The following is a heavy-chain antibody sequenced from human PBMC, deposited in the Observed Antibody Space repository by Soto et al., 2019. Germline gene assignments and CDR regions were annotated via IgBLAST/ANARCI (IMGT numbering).Heavy chain of an antibody. Sequence: GASVKVSCKASGYTFTSYGISWVRQAPGQGLEWMGWISAYNGNTNYAQKLQGRVTMTTDTSTSTAYMELRSLRSDDTAVYYCARYGSGSYYYYYYGMDVWGQGTTVTVSS. CDR3: ARYGSGSYYYYYYGMDV. CDR1: GYTFTSYG. CDR2: ISAYNGNT. V-gene: IGHV1-18*04. J-gene: IGHJ6*02. D-gene: IGHD3-10*01.